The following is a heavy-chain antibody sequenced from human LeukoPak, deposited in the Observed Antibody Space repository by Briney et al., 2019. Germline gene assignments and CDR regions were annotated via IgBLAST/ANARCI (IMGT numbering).Heavy chain of an antibody. Sequence: SVKVTCKASGGTFSSYAISWVRQAPGQGLEWMGGIIPIFGTANYAQKFQGRVTITADESTSTAYMELSSLRSEDTAVYYRARIGRGDGYNWYYFDYWGQGTLVTVSS. CDR1: GGTFSSYA. V-gene: IGHV1-69*01. D-gene: IGHD5-24*01. CDR3: ARIGRGDGYNWYYFDY. CDR2: IIPIFGTA. J-gene: IGHJ4*02.